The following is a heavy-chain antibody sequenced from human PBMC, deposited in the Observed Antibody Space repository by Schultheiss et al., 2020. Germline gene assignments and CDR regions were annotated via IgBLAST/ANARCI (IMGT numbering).Heavy chain of an antibody. D-gene: IGHD3-3*01. CDR1: GFTFSSYS. CDR3: AKTKGLFGVVISSPYI. CDR2: ISSSSSYI. Sequence: GGSLRLSCAASGFTFSSYSMNWVRQAPGKGLEWVSSISSSSSYIYYADSVKGRFTISRDNSKNTLYLQMNSLRAEDTAVYYCAKTKGLFGVVISSPYIWGQGTMVTV. J-gene: IGHJ3*02. V-gene: IGHV3-21*04.